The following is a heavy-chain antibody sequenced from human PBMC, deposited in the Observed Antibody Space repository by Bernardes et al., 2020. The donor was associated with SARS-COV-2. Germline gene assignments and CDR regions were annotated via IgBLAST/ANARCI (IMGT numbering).Heavy chain of an antibody. J-gene: IGHJ3*02. V-gene: IGHV1-24*01. CDR1: GYTLSDLS. Sequence: ASVKVSCKVSGYTLSDLSMHWVRQAPGKGLEWVGSFDPEDGEAVYAQKFLGRVTMTADTYTYTSYMEFSSLRSDDTAVYYCTTSLSLTVVVYAFDIWGQGTTVIVSS. D-gene: IGHD3-22*01. CDR2: FDPEDGEA. CDR3: TTSLSLTVVVYAFDI.